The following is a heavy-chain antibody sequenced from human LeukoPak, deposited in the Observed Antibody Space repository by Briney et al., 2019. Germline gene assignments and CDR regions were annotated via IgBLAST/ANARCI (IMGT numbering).Heavy chain of an antibody. Sequence: SETLSLTCTVSGGSISSYYWSWIRQPPGKGLEWIGYIYYSGSTNYNPSLKSRVTISVDTSKNQFSLKLCSVTAADTAVYYCARLPIVVVPAAIHGDFDYWGQGTLVTVSS. J-gene: IGHJ4*02. CDR2: IYYSGST. CDR3: ARLPIVVVPAAIHGDFDY. CDR1: GGSISSYY. V-gene: IGHV4-59*12. D-gene: IGHD2-2*01.